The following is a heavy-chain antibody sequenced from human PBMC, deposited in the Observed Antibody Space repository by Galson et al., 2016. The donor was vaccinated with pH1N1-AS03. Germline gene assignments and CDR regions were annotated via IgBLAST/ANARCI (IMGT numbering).Heavy chain of an antibody. CDR2: FAGSAEKT. D-gene: IGHD3-10*01. Sequence: SLRLSCAVSQSIFSKYQMSWVRQAPGKGLEWVSTFAGSAEKTYYADSVKGRFTISKDNSKNTPYLQMNTLRAEDTALYYCTTVAGTYYNGAYWGQGTLVTVSS. CDR3: TTVAGTYYNGAY. CDR1: QSIFSKYQ. V-gene: IGHV3-23*01. J-gene: IGHJ4*02.